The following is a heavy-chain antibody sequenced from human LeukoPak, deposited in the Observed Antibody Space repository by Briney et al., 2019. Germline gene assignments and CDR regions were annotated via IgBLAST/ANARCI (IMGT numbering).Heavy chain of an antibody. V-gene: IGHV3-23*01. CDR2: ITNNGGSI. J-gene: IGHJ4*02. Sequence: LPGGSLRLSCAASGFTFSNYAMSWVRQAPGKGLDWVSTITNNGGSIYYADSVKGRFSISRDNFKNTLYLQMNSLRADDTAVYYCAKRPASKLTVDYWGQGTLVTVSS. CDR3: AKRPASKLTVDY. CDR1: GFTFSNYA. D-gene: IGHD2-21*02.